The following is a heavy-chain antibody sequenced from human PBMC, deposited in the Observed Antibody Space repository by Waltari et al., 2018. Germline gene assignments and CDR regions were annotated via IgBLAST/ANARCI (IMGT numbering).Heavy chain of an antibody. Sequence: QVQLQESGPGLVKPSETLSLTCTVSGGPISSYYWSWIRQPPGKGLEWIGYIYYSGSTNYNPSLKSRVTISVDTSKNQFSLKLSSVTAADTAVYYCAGGDFPNWFDPWGQGTLVTVSS. D-gene: IGHD3-16*01. J-gene: IGHJ5*02. CDR1: GGPISSYY. CDR3: AGGDFPNWFDP. V-gene: IGHV4-59*01. CDR2: IYYSGST.